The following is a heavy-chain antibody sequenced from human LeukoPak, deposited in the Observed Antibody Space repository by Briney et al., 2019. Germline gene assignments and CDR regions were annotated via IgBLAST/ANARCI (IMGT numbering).Heavy chain of an antibody. CDR3: AKSLIGIVDY. CDR2: INTDGSTT. CDR1: GFTFRNHC. V-gene: IGHV3-74*01. J-gene: IGHJ4*02. D-gene: IGHD1-26*01. Sequence: GGSLRLSCAASGFTFRNHCMHWVRQAPGKGLGWVSRINTDGSTTTYADSVKGRFTVSRDNTKNTLYLQMNSLRAEDTAVYYGAKSLIGIVDYWGQGSLVTASP.